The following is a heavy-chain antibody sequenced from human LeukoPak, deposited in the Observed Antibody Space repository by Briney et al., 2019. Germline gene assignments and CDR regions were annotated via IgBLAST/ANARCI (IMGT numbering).Heavy chain of an antibody. CDR1: GFTFSSYA. Sequence: PGGSLRLPCVASGFTFSSYAMSWVRQAPGKGLEWVSGISGSGGSTYYADSVRGRFTISRDNSKNTLFLQMNSLRAEDTAVYYCAKGTYSSGWYPYFDYWGQGTLVTVSS. V-gene: IGHV3-23*01. CDR3: AKGTYSSGWYPYFDY. CDR2: ISGSGGST. D-gene: IGHD6-19*01. J-gene: IGHJ4*02.